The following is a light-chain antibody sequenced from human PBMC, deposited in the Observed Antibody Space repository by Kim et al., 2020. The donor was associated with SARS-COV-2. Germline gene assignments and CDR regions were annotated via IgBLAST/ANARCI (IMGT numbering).Light chain of an antibody. V-gene: IGKV1-5*03. Sequence: ASGGDRVTITCRASQTINIWLAWYQQKPGKAPKLLIYKASSLESGVPSRFSGSGSGTEFTLTISSLQPDDFATYYCQQYNTYPWTFGQGTKVDIK. CDR1: QTINIW. CDR3: QQYNTYPWT. CDR2: KAS. J-gene: IGKJ1*01.